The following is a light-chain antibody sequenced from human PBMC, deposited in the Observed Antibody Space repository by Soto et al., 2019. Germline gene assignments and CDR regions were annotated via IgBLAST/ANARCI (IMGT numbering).Light chain of an antibody. Sequence: AIRMTHSPSSLSASTGDIVTITCRASQGISSYLAWYQQKPGKAPKLLIYAASTLQSGVPSRFSGSGSGTDFTLTISCLQSEDFATYYCQQYYSYPQTFGQATKVDI. V-gene: IGKV1-8*01. CDR1: QGISSY. J-gene: IGKJ1*01. CDR2: AAS. CDR3: QQYYSYPQT.